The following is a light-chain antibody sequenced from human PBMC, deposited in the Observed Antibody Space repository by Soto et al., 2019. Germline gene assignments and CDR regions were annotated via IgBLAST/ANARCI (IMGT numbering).Light chain of an antibody. CDR2: GNS. V-gene: IGLV1-40*01. J-gene: IGLJ2*01. Sequence: QSVLTQPPSVSGAPGQRVTISCTGSSSNIGAGYDVHWYQQHPGTAPKLLIYGNSNRPSGVPDRFSGSKSGTSASLASTGLQAEDEADYYCQSYDSSLSALVFGGGTKVTVL. CDR1: SSNIGAGYD. CDR3: QSYDSSLSALV.